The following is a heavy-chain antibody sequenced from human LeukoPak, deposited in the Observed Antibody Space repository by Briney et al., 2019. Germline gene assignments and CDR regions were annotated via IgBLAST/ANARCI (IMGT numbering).Heavy chain of an antibody. CDR2: ISDSGGST. J-gene: IGHJ4*02. CDR1: GFTFSISA. CDR3: ATYSGAHHKTFDD. D-gene: IGHD1-26*01. V-gene: IGHV3-23*01. Sequence: GGSLRLSCAASGFTFSISAMSWVRQAPGKGLEWGSGISDSGGSTFYADSVKGRFTISRDNSKNILYLQMNSLRPEDTALYYCATYSGAHHKTFDDWGQGTLVTVSS.